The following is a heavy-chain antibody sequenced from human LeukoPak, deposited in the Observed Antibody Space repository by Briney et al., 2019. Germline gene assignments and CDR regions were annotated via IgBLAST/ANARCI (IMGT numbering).Heavy chain of an antibody. Sequence: ETLSLTSALYGGSFRAYYWSCIPHPPRKGRECIGEIHYTGATNYKPSIKSRVTISGDPSKNQVSLRVSSVTAADTAVYYCARGVLGPYYFDLWGRGTLVTVSS. CDR3: ARGVLGPYYFDL. CDR2: IHYTGAT. J-gene: IGHJ2*01. D-gene: IGHD7-27*01. CDR1: GGSFRAYY. V-gene: IGHV4-34*01.